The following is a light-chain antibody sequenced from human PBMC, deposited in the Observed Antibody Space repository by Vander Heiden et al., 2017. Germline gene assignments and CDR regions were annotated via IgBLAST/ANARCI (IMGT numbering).Light chain of an antibody. V-gene: IGLV1-51*01. CDR3: GTWDSSLSAYV. CDR1: SSSIGNNY. J-gene: IGLJ1*01. Sequence: QSVLTQPPSVSAAPGQKVTISCPGTSSSIGNNYVSWYQQFPGTAPKLLIYDNKKRPSGIPDRFSGSKSGTSATLGITGRQTGDEADYYCGTWDSSLSAYVFGTGTKVTAL. CDR2: DNK.